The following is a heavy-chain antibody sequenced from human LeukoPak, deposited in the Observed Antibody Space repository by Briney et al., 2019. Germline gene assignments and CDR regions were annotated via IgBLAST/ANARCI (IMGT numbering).Heavy chain of an antibody. V-gene: IGHV3-30*04. CDR2: ISFDGINK. J-gene: IGHJ4*02. D-gene: IGHD4-17*01. CDR1: GVTLSKYA. CDR3: ATDYGDYEPIDY. Sequence: GGSLRLSCTASGVTLSKYAMHWVRRPPGRGLEWVAVISFDGINKYYGDSVEGRFSVSRDNSKNTLYLQMNSLRPDDTAMYYCATDYGDYEPIDYWGQGTLVTVSS.